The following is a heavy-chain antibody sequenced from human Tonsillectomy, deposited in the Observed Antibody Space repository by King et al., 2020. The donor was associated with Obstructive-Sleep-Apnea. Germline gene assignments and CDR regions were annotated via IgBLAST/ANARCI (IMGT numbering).Heavy chain of an antibody. V-gene: IGHV3-73*01. Sequence: VQLVESGGGLVQPGGSLKLSCAASGFSLSGAAMHWVRQASGKGLEWLGRIRSKSNNFATAYAASVKGRFTISSNDSENTAYLQINSLKNEDTAIYYWTTSSGYFDYWGQGTLVTVSS. CDR2: IRSKSNNFAT. D-gene: IGHD3-22*01. J-gene: IGHJ4*02. CDR3: TTSSGYFDY. CDR1: GFSLSGAA.